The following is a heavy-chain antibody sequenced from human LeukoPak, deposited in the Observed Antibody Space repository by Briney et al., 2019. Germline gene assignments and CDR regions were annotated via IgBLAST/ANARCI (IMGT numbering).Heavy chain of an antibody. J-gene: IGHJ4*02. CDR2: MNPNSGNT. CDR3: ARSTYDSSGYRLDS. D-gene: IGHD3-22*01. Sequence: ASVKVSCKASGYTFTNNYLHWVRQAPGQGLEWMGWMNPNSGNTGYAQKFQGRVTMTRNNSISTAYMELSSLRSEDTALYYCARSTYDSSGYRLDSWGQGTLVTVSS. V-gene: IGHV1-8*02. CDR1: GYTFTNNY.